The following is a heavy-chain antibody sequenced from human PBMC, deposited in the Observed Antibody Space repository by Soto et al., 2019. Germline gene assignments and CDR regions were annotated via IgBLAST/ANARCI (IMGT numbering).Heavy chain of an antibody. CDR1: GFTFSSYD. CDR3: ARAVGYGDNVNWFDP. D-gene: IGHD4-17*01. V-gene: IGHV3-13*01. CDR2: IGTAGDT. J-gene: IGHJ5*01. Sequence: GGSLRLSCAASGFTFSSYDMHWVRQATGKGLEWVSAIGTAGDTYYPGPVKGRFTISRENAKNSLYLQMNSLRAGDTAVYYCARAVGYGDNVNWFDPWGQGTLVTVSS.